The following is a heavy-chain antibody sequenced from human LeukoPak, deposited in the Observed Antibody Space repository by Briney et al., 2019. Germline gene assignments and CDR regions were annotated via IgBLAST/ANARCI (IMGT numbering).Heavy chain of an antibody. CDR2: IYYSGST. Sequence: SETLSLTCTVSGGSISSGGYYWSWIRQHPGKGLEWIGYIYYSGSTYYNPSLKSRVTVSVDTSKNQFSLKLSSVTAADTAVYYCARDFDGGSSWYFGPRVYGMDVWGQGTTVTVSS. J-gene: IGHJ6*02. D-gene: IGHD6-13*01. CDR1: GGSISSGGYY. V-gene: IGHV4-31*03. CDR3: ARDFDGGSSWYFGPRVYGMDV.